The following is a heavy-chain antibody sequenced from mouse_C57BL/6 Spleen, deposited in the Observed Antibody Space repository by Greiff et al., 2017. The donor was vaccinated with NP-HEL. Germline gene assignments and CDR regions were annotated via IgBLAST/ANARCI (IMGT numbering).Heavy chain of an antibody. CDR2: IYPRSGNT. CDR1: GYTFTSYG. D-gene: IGHD1-1*01. V-gene: IGHV1-81*01. Sequence: LVESGAELARPGASVKLSCKASGYTFTSYGISWVKQRTGQGLEWIGEIYPRSGNTYYNEKFKGKATLTADKSSSTAYMELRSLTSEDSAVYFCARGTYGSSYGWYFDVWGTGTTVTVSS. J-gene: IGHJ1*03. CDR3: ARGTYGSSYGWYFDV.